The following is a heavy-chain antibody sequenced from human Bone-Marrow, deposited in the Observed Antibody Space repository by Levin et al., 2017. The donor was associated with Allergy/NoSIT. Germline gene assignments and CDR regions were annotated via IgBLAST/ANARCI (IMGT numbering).Heavy chain of an antibody. Sequence: GGSLRLSCAASGFTFRSYAMTWVRQAPGKGLEWVSAISGSNNTTSYADSVKGRFTISRDNSKNTLYLQMNSLRAEDTAVYYCAKFRRTAMTSYYFDHWGQGTLVTVSS. D-gene: IGHD5-18*01. CDR3: AKFRRTAMTSYYFDH. CDR2: ISGSNNTT. V-gene: IGHV3-23*01. J-gene: IGHJ4*02. CDR1: GFTFRSYA.